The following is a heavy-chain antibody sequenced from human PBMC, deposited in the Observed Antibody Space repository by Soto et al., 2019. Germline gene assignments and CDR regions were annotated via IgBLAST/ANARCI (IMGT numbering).Heavy chain of an antibody. CDR1: GYIFNGYW. V-gene: IGHV5-51*01. Sequence: RGESLKISCRGSGYIFNGYWIGWVRQLPGKGLEWMGVIYPGDSETIYSPSFRGQVIISADKSISTAYLQWSSLKASDTAMYYCARHAWYSSSWYNWFDPWGQGTLVTVSS. D-gene: IGHD6-13*01. CDR3: ARHAWYSSSWYNWFDP. J-gene: IGHJ5*02. CDR2: IYPGDSET.